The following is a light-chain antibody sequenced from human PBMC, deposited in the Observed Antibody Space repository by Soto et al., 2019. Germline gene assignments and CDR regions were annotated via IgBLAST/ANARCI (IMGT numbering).Light chain of an antibody. CDR3: QQYNNWPPYT. V-gene: IGKV3-15*01. J-gene: IGKJ2*01. CDR2: GAS. CDR1: QSVSSN. Sequence: EIVMPQSPATLSVSPGERATLSCRASQSVSSNLAWYQQKPGQAPRLLIYGASTRATAIPARFSGSVSGTEFTLTISSLQSEDFAVYYCQQYNNWPPYTFGQGTKLEIK.